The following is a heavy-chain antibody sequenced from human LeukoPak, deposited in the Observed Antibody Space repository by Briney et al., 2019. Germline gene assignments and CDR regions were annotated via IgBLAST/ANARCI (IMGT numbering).Heavy chain of an antibody. CDR3: ARVPAPGDYGALFDN. J-gene: IGHJ4*02. CDR2: IISNGVTT. D-gene: IGHD4/OR15-4a*01. Sequence: GGSLRLSCAASGFTFSSHAMRWVRQAPGKGLEFVSAIISNGVTTYYANSVKGRFTISRDNSKNTLYLQMGGLRAGDMAVYYCARVPAPGDYGALFDNSGQGTLVTVSS. CDR1: GFTFSSHA. V-gene: IGHV3-64*01.